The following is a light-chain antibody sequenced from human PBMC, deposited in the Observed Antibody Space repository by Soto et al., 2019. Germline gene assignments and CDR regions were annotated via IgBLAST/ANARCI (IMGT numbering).Light chain of an antibody. J-gene: IGLJ3*02. Sequence: QSVLTQSPSASGSPGQSVTISCTGTSSDIGGYNSVSWYQQHPGKAPKVMIYDVTKRPSGVPDRFSGSKSGTSASLAITGLQAEDEADYYCQSYDNSLSWVFGGGTKLTVL. CDR3: QSYDNSLSWV. CDR2: DVT. CDR1: SSDIGGYNS. V-gene: IGLV2-8*01.